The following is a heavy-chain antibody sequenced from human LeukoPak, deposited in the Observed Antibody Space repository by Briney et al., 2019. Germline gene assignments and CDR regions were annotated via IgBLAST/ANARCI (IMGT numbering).Heavy chain of an antibody. J-gene: IGHJ6*02. Sequence: PSETLSLTCTVSGGSISSYYWSWIRQPPGKGLEWIGYIYCSGSTNYNPSLKSRVTISVDTSKNQFSLKLSSVTAADTAVYYCARDQIVAMILIYYYYGMDVWGQGTTVTVSS. V-gene: IGHV4-59*01. CDR1: GGSISSYY. CDR3: ARDQIVAMILIYYYYGMDV. D-gene: IGHD5-12*01. CDR2: IYCSGST.